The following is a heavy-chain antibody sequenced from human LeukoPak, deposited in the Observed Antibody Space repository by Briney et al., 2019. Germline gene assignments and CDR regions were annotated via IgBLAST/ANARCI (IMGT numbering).Heavy chain of an antibody. CDR2: ISYSGST. D-gene: IGHD3-22*01. J-gene: IGHJ4*02. CDR3: ARIYDSSDYSTYYFDY. V-gene: IGHV4-59*08. CDR1: GGSITSHF. Sequence: KPSETLSLTCTVSGGSITSHFWSWIRQPPGKGLEWIGYISYSGSTNYNSSLKSRVTISVDTSKNQFSLKVSSVTAADTAVYYCARIYDSSDYSTYYFDYWGQGTLVTVSS.